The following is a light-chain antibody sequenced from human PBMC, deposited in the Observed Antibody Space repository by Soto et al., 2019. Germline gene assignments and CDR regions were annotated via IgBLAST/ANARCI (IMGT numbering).Light chain of an antibody. CDR1: QSIANY. J-gene: IGKJ3*01. CDR2: GAS. Sequence: DFQMTQSPSSLSASVGDRVTITCRASQSIANYLNWYKQKPGKAPEVLIYGASTLQSGVPSRFSASGSGTDFTLTISSLQPEDFASYFCQQCYSAPSFTFGPGTKVETK. CDR3: QQCYSAPSFT. V-gene: IGKV1-39*01.